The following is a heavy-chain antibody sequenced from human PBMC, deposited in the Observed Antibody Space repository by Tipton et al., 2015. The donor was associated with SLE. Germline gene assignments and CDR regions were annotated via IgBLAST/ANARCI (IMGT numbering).Heavy chain of an antibody. CDR3: AREVVPAAIPGAFDV. D-gene: IGHD2-2*01. Sequence: FTISRDNVKNSLYLQINSLRAEDTAVYYCAREVVPAAIPGAFDVWGQGTMVTVSS. J-gene: IGHJ3*01. V-gene: IGHV3-11*05.